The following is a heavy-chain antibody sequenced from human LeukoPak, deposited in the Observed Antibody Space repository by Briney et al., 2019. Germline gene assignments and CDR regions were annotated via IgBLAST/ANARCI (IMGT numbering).Heavy chain of an antibody. Sequence: SETLSPTCTVSGGSISGYYWSWIRQPPGKGLEWIGEINHSGSTNYNPSLKSRVTISVDTSKNQFSLKLSSVTAADTAVYYCARAVTMIVVDNFDYWGQGTLVTVSS. J-gene: IGHJ4*02. D-gene: IGHD3-22*01. CDR1: GGSISGYY. V-gene: IGHV4-34*01. CDR3: ARAVTMIVVDNFDY. CDR2: INHSGST.